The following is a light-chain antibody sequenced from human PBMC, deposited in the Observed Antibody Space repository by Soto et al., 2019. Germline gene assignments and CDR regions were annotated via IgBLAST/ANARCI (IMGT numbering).Light chain of an antibody. J-gene: IGKJ1*01. CDR1: QSVTSNY. Sequence: EVAMTQSPATLSVCPGERGSLSCRGRQSVTSNYLAWYQQKPGQAPRLLIYGVSSRATGVPDRFSGSGSGTDFTLTISRLEPEDFAVYYCQQYTDWPLAFGQGTKVDI. V-gene: IGKV3-20*01. CDR3: QQYTDWPLA. CDR2: GVS.